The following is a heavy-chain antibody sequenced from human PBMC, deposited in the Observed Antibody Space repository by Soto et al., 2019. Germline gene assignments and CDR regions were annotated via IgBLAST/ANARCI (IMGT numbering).Heavy chain of an antibody. Sequence: GGSLRLSCAASGFTFSSYAMHWVRQAPGKGLEWVAVISYDGSNKYYADSVKGRFTISRDNSKNTLYLQMNSLRAEDTAVYYCARDTVDTAMEREYYYYYGMDVWGQGTTVTVSS. D-gene: IGHD5-18*01. CDR2: ISYDGSNK. V-gene: IGHV3-30-3*01. J-gene: IGHJ6*02. CDR1: GFTFSSYA. CDR3: ARDTVDTAMEREYYYYYGMDV.